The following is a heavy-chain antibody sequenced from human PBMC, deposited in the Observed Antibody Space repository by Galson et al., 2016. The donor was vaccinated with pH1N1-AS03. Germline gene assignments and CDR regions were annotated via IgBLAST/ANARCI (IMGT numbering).Heavy chain of an antibody. CDR1: GGSVSSGGYY. V-gene: IGHV4-61*08. J-gene: IGHJ6*02. D-gene: IGHD6-13*01. CDR2: IYYTGAT. Sequence: LSLTCTVSGGSVSSGGYYWSWLRQPPGERLEWIAYIYYTGATNYNPSLKSRVTISIDTSKNQFSLKLSSVTAADTAVYYCARFRSSWTFYYGLDVWGQGTTVTVSS. CDR3: ARFRSSWTFYYGLDV.